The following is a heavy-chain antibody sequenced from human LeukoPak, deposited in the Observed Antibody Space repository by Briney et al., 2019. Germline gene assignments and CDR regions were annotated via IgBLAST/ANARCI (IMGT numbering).Heavy chain of an antibody. J-gene: IGHJ4*02. V-gene: IGHV4-34*01. CDR2: INHSGST. CDR3: ARAAHSYGVAY. Sequence: SETLSLTCAVYGGSFSDYYWSWIRQPPGKGLEWIGEINHSGSTNYNPSLKSRVTISVDTSKNQFSLKLSSVTAADTAVYYCARAAHSYGVAYWGQGTLVTVSS. CDR1: GGSFSDYY. D-gene: IGHD5-18*01.